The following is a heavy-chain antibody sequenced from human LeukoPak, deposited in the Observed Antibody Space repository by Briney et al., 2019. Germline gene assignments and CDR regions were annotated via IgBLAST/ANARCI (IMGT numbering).Heavy chain of an antibody. Sequence: SETLSLTCTVSGGSISSYYWSWIRQPPGKGLEWIGYIYYSGGTNYNPSLKSRVTISVDTSKNQFSLKLSSVTAADTAVYYCARVGTLYSSSWYWFDPWGQGTLVTVSS. CDR3: ARVGTLYSSSWYWFDP. V-gene: IGHV4-59*01. CDR1: GGSISSYY. D-gene: IGHD6-13*01. J-gene: IGHJ5*02. CDR2: IYYSGGT.